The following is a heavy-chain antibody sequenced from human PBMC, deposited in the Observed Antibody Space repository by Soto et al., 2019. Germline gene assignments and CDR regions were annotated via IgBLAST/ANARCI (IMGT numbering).Heavy chain of an antibody. CDR1: GYTFTRSG. J-gene: IGHJ6*02. CDR2: ISSYNGDT. V-gene: IGHV1-18*01. CDR3: AREGVAAYYYYGMDI. Sequence: GASVKVSCKASGYTFTRSGIRWARQAPGLGPEWMGWISSYNGDTNYAQTFQGRVTMTTDTSTSTAYMELRSLRSDDTAVYYCAREGVAAYYYYGMDIWGQGTPVTVSS. D-gene: IGHD5-12*01.